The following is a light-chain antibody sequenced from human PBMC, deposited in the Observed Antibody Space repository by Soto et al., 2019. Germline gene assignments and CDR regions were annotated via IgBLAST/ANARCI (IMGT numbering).Light chain of an antibody. CDR3: QQLAISTT. V-gene: IGKV1-5*01. CDR2: DAS. Sequence: IQMTQSPSTLSASVGDRVTITCRASHNIERWMAWYQQKPGKAPSLLIFDASTLHSEVPSRLSGSGSGTDFTLTISSLQPDDFATSYYQQLAISTTFGPGTKVQVK. J-gene: IGKJ1*01. CDR1: HNIERW.